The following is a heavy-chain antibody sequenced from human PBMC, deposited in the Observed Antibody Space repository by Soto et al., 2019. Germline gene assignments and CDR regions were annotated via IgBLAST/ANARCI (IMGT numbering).Heavy chain of an antibody. CDR2: ISGSGGTI. J-gene: IGHJ6*02. CDR3: AKDQVAARRYYYYGMDV. V-gene: IGHV3-23*01. Sequence: EVQLLESGGGLVQPGGSRRLSCAASGFTFSNYAMSWVRQAPGKGLEWVSGISGSGGTIYYADSVKGRFTISRDNSKNTLYLQMNSLRAEDTAIYFCAKDQVAARRYYYYGMDVWGQGTTVTVSS. CDR1: GFTFSNYA. D-gene: IGHD6-6*01.